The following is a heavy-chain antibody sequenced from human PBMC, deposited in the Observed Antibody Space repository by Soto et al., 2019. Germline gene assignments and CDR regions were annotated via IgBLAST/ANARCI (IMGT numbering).Heavy chain of an antibody. CDR1: GYTFISYG. D-gene: IGHD1-1*01. CDR3: ARDTKTGTTTGRFDP. Sequence: ASVKVSCKASGYTFISYGISWVRQAPGQGLEWMGWTSAYNGNTNYAQKLQDRVTMTTDTSTSTAYMELRSLRSDDTAVYYCARDTKTGTTTGRFDPWGQGTLVTVSS. J-gene: IGHJ5*02. CDR2: TSAYNGNT. V-gene: IGHV1-18*01.